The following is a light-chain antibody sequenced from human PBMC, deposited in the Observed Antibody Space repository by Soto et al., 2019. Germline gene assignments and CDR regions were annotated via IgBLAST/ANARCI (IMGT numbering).Light chain of an antibody. CDR3: QHYDFAPPWP. CDR1: QTVSSSD. V-gene: IGKV3-20*01. J-gene: IGKJ1*01. Sequence: EIVLTQSPGTLSLPPGERATLSCRASQTVSSSDLAWYQQRPGQAPRLLIYGASNRATGIPDRFSGSGSGTHFTLTITPLEPEEFAVYYCQHYDFAPPWPFGRGTRVEIK. CDR2: GAS.